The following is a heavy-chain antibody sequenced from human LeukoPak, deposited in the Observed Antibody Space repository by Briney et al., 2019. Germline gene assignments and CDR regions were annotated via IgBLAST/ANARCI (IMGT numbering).Heavy chain of an antibody. CDR2: IKEDGSEK. CDR3: ANDYFSGSSHRTPLSY. CDR1: RFTFSSFW. D-gene: IGHD1-26*01. V-gene: IGHV3-7*03. Sequence: GGSLRLSCAASRFTFSSFWMTWVRQAPGKGLEWVANIKEDGSEKNYVDSVKGRLSISRDNAKNSLYLQMNSLRAEDTAVYYCANDYFSGSSHRTPLSYWGQGTLVTVSS. J-gene: IGHJ4*02.